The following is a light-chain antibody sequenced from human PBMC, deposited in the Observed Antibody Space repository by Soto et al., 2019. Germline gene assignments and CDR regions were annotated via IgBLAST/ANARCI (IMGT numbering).Light chain of an antibody. J-gene: IGLJ2*01. CDR1: SSNIGSNL. CDR3: AAWDDSLNDVI. Sequence: QSVLTQPPSASGTPGQRVTISCSGSSSNIGSNLVNWYQQFPGTAPKLLIYSSNQRPSGVPDRFSASKSGTSASLAISGLQSEDEAGYFCAAWDDSLNDVIFGGGTKLT. CDR2: SSN. V-gene: IGLV1-44*01.